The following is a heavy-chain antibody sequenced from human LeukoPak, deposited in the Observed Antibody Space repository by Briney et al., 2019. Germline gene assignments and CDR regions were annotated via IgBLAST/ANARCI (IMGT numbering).Heavy chain of an antibody. J-gene: IGHJ4*02. CDR2: IRHDGSNK. V-gene: IGHV3-30*02. D-gene: IGHD5-12*01. CDR3: ENPAGLRLYYFDY. Sequence: GGSLRLSCAASGCTFSSYGMDWLRQAPGKGAGWVAFIRHDGSNKYYAESVKGRFTISSNNSKNTLYLQMNSMIADETAVYNCENPAGLRLYYFDYWGQGTLVTVSS. CDR1: GCTFSSYG.